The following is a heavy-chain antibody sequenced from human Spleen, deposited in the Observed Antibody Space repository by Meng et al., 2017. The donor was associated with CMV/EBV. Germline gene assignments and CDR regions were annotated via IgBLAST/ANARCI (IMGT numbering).Heavy chain of an antibody. Sequence: GESLKISCAASGFTFSNYAMGWVRQAPGKGLEWVSTISDSADSIHYADSVKGRFTISRDNSKNTLYLQMNTLRAEDTVVYYCAKAVVLVYYYYGMDVWGHGTTVTVSS. V-gene: IGHV3-23*01. D-gene: IGHD2-15*01. CDR2: ISDSADSI. CDR3: AKAVVLVYYYYGMDV. J-gene: IGHJ6*02. CDR1: GFTFSNYA.